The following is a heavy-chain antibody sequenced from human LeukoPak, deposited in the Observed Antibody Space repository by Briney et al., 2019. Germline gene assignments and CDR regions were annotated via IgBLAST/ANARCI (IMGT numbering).Heavy chain of an antibody. V-gene: IGHV1-46*02. CDR2: INPIGGST. Sequence: ASVKVSCKTSGYTFNIFYMHWVRQAPGQGFEWMGIINPIGGSTSYAQKLQGRVTMTRDTSTSTVYMELSSLRSEDTAVYYCARDHSYSSSSRSSSGFDYWGQGTLATVSS. CDR1: GYTFNIFY. CDR3: ARDHSYSSSSRSSSGFDY. J-gene: IGHJ4*02. D-gene: IGHD6-6*01.